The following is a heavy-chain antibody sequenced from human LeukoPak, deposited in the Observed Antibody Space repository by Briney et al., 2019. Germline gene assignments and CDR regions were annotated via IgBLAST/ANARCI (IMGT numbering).Heavy chain of an antibody. CDR1: GFTFSSYS. V-gene: IGHV3-21*01. J-gene: IGHJ4*02. Sequence: PGGSLRLSCAASGFTFSSYSTNWVRQAPGKGLEWVSSISSSSSYIYYADSVKGRFTISRDNAKNSLFLQMNSLRAEDTAVYYCARGVDTAMVIPFDYWGQGTLVTVSS. CDR3: ARGVDTAMVIPFDY. D-gene: IGHD5-18*01. CDR2: ISSSSSYI.